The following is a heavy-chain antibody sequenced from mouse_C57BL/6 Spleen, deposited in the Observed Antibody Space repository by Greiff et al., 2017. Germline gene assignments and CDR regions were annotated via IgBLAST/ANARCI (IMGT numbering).Heavy chain of an antibody. CDR2: IYPRSGNT. CDR3: GEDYGSSPFAY. CDR1: GYTFTSYG. V-gene: IGHV1-81*01. J-gene: IGHJ3*01. Sequence: QVHVKQSGAELARPGASVKLSCKASGYTFTSYGISWVKQRTGQGLEWIGEIYPRSGNTYYNEKFKGKATLTADKSSSTAYMELRSLTSEDSAVYFCGEDYGSSPFAYWGQGTLVTVSA. D-gene: IGHD1-1*01.